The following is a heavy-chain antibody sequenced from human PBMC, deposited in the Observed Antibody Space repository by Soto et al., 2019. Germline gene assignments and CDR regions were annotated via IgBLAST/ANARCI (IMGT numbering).Heavy chain of an antibody. Sequence: PXETRSLACTVAGYSISTYCLSWIRHPPGKGLEWIAYIYYTGNTYYNPSLKSRVTISMDTSKNQFSLKLSSVTAADTAVYYCARYYYDSSGYYYGWFDHWGQGSLVTVSS. J-gene: IGHJ5*02. D-gene: IGHD3-22*01. CDR3: ARYYYDSSGYYYGWFDH. CDR2: IYYTGNT. V-gene: IGHV4-59*01. CDR1: GYSISTYC.